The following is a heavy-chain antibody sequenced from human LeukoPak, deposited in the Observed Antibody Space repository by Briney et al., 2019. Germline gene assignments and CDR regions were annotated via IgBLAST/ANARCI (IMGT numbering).Heavy chain of an antibody. CDR1: GFTFDDYA. Sequence: GGSLRLSCAASGFTFDDYAMHWVRQAPGKGLEWVSGISWNSGSIGYADSVKGRFTISRDNAKNSLFLQMNSLTTEDTALYYCAKDRPPYSSSWFHFDYWGQGALVTVSS. CDR2: ISWNSGSI. CDR3: AKDRPPYSSSWFHFDY. V-gene: IGHV3-9*01. J-gene: IGHJ4*02. D-gene: IGHD6-13*01.